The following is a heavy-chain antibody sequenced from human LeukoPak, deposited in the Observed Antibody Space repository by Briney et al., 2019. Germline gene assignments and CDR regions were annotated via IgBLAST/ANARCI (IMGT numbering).Heavy chain of an antibody. CDR2: INPNSGGT. J-gene: IGHJ4*02. CDR1: GYTFTGYY. Sequence: GASVTVSCTASGYTFTGYYIHWVRQAPGPGLEWMGWINPNSGGTNYAQKFQGRVTMTRDTSISTAYMELSRLTSDDTAVYSCARGSEIQLWLLAYWGQGTLVTVSS. D-gene: IGHD5-18*01. V-gene: IGHV1-2*02. CDR3: ARGSEIQLWLLAY.